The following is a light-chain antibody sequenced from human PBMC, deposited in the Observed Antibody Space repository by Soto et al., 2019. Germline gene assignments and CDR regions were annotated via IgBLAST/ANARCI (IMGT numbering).Light chain of an antibody. CDR1: SSDVGGYNY. V-gene: IGLV2-8*01. J-gene: IGLJ2*01. Sequence: QSALTQPASLSGSPGQSITISCTGTSSDVGGYNYVSWYQQHPGKAPRLMIYGVSNRPLGVPDRFSGSKSGNTASLTVSGLQTEDEANYYCSSYAGSNTVVFGGGTKLTVL. CDR2: GVS. CDR3: SSYAGSNTVV.